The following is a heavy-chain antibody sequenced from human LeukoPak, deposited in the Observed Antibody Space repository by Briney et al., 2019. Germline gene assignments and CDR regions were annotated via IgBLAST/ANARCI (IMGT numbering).Heavy chain of an antibody. J-gene: IGHJ5*02. D-gene: IGHD2-2*01. CDR2: INPNSGGT. CDR3: ARDGGYCSSTSCYRLLPNNWFDP. Sequence: GASVKVSFKASGYTFTGYYMHWVRQAPGQGLEWMGWINPNSGGTNYAQKFQGRVTMTRDTSISTAYMELSRLRSDDTAVYYCARDGGYCSSTSCYRLLPNNWFDPWGQGTLVTVSS. CDR1: GYTFTGYY. V-gene: IGHV1-2*02.